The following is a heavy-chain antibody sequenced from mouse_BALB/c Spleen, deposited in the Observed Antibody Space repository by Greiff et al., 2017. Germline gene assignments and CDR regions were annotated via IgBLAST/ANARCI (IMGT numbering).Heavy chain of an antibody. J-gene: IGHJ4*01. D-gene: IGHD4-1*01. V-gene: IGHV5-15*02. CDR3: ARELGRGGAMDY. CDR1: GFTFSDYG. CDR2: ISNLAYSI. Sequence: EVKLVESGGGLVQPGGSRKLSCAASGFTFSDYGMAWVRQAPGKGPEWVAFISNLAYSIYYADTVTGRFTISRENAKNTLYLEMSSLRSEDTAMYYCARELGRGGAMDYWGQGTSVTVSS.